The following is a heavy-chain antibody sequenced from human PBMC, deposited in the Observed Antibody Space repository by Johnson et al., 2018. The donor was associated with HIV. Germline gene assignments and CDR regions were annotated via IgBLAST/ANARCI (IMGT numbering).Heavy chain of an antibody. CDR3: AKDQWSSSWTNDAFDF. CDR2: IKTKDDGGTR. J-gene: IGHJ3*01. D-gene: IGHD6-13*01. CDR1: GFIFNNAW. V-gene: IGHV3-15*01. Sequence: VQLVESGGGLVKPGGSLRLSCAASGFIFNNAWMNWVRQVPGKGLEWVGRIKTKDDGGTRDYAAPVTGRFTISRDDSKYTLYLQMNSLRAEDTAVYYCAKDQWSSSWTNDAFDFWGQGTRVTVSS.